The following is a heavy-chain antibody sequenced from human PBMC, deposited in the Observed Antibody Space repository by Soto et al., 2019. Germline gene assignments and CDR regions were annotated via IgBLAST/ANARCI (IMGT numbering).Heavy chain of an antibody. Sequence: SETLSLTCTVSGGSISSSSYYWGWIRQPPGKGLEWIGSIYYSGSTYYNPSLKSRVTISVDTSKNQFSLKLSSVTAADTAVYYCFGPRPSLYYYGMDVWGQGTTVTVSS. J-gene: IGHJ6*02. CDR1: GGSISSSSYY. CDR2: IYYSGST. V-gene: IGHV4-39*01. CDR3: FGPRPSLYYYGMDV. D-gene: IGHD3-16*01.